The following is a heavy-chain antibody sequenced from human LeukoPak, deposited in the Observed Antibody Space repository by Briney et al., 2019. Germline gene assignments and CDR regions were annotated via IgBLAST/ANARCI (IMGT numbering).Heavy chain of an antibody. CDR1: GGSISSGGYS. Sequence: PSETLSLTCAVSGGSISSGGYSWSWIRQPPGKGLEWIGYIYHSGSTYYNPSLKSRVTISVDRSKNQFSLKLSSVTAADTAVYYCARVNHGFGAGSGSYFRPSQDAFDIWGQGTMVTVSS. V-gene: IGHV4-30-2*01. CDR2: IYHSGST. D-gene: IGHD3-10*01. J-gene: IGHJ3*02. CDR3: ARVNHGFGAGSGSYFRPSQDAFDI.